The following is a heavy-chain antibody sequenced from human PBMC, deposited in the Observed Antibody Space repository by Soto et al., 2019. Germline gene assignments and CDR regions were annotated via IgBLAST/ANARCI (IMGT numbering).Heavy chain of an antibody. Sequence: EVQLVESGGGLVQPGGSLRLSCAASGFTFSNYWMVWVRQAPEKGPEWVAPIKQDGSEKYYVDSVKGRFTISRDNTKNSLYLQMNSLRAEDTALYYCARETSADSFWGQGTLVTVSS. V-gene: IGHV3-7*01. CDR2: IKQDGSEK. D-gene: IGHD2-21*01. J-gene: IGHJ4*02. CDR1: GFTFSNYW. CDR3: ARETSADSF.